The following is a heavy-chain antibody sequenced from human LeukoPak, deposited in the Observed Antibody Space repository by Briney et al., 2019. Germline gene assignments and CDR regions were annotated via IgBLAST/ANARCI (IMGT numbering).Heavy chain of an antibody. Sequence: GGSLRLSCAASGFTFSSYGMHWVRQAPGKGLEWVAFIRYDGSNKYYADSVKGRFTISRDNSKNTLYLQMNSLRAEDTAVYYCANLMYKPKSDSFDIWGQGTMVTVSS. J-gene: IGHJ3*02. CDR2: IRYDGSNK. V-gene: IGHV3-30*02. D-gene: IGHD1-14*01. CDR1: GFTFSSYG. CDR3: ANLMYKPKSDSFDI.